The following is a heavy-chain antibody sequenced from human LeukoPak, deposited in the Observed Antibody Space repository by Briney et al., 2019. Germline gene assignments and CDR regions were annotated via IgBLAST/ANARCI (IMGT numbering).Heavy chain of an antibody. D-gene: IGHD3-10*01. CDR2: INWNGETI. CDR1: GFTFDDYA. J-gene: IGHJ5*02. V-gene: IGHV3-20*01. CDR3: VRGRGDGSGHNWFDP. Sequence: GESLRLSCAASGFTFDDYAMSWVRHAPGKGLEWVSGINWNGETIGYADSVKGRFLISRDNANNSLYLQMNSLRVEDMALYHCVRGRGDGSGHNWFDPWGQGTLVTVSS.